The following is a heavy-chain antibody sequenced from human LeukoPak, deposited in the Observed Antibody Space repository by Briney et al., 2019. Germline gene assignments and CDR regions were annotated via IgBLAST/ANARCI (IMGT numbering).Heavy chain of an antibody. Sequence: SETLSLTRTVSGGSISSYCWSWIRQPPGKGLEWIGYIYYSGSTNYNPSLKSRVTISVDTSKNQFSLKLSSVTAADTAVYYCARVRATMIVVVIPREFDAFDIWGQGTMVTVSS. J-gene: IGHJ3*02. CDR1: GGSISSYC. CDR3: ARVRATMIVVVIPREFDAFDI. D-gene: IGHD3-22*01. CDR2: IYYSGST. V-gene: IGHV4-59*01.